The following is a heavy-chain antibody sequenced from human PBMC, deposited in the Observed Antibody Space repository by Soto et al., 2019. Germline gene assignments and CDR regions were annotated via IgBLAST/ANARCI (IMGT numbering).Heavy chain of an antibody. Sequence: MQLLQSGPEVKKPGTSVKDSCKASGFTFSTSAVQWVRQARGQRPEWMGWIAGGSGNTNYAQNSQERVIITRDMSTSTVYIERSSLRSDDTAVYFCAARRSGLYAMDVWGQGTTVTVSS. CDR1: GFTFSTSA. J-gene: IGHJ6*02. D-gene: IGHD1-26*01. CDR2: IAGGSGNT. CDR3: AARRSGLYAMDV. V-gene: IGHV1-58*01.